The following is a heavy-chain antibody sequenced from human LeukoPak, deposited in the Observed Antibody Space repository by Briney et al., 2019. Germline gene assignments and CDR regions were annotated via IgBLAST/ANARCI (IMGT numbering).Heavy chain of an antibody. D-gene: IGHD4-17*01. CDR2: IYYSGST. J-gene: IGHJ4*02. V-gene: IGHV4-59*12. CDR1: GDSISTYY. CDR3: VRGFDYAFYD. Sequence: SETLSLTCTVSGDSISTYYWSWIRQPPGKGLEWIGYIYYSGSTNYNPSLKSRVTISVDTSKNQFSLKLSSVTAADTALYYCVRGFDYAFYDWGQGTQVTVSS.